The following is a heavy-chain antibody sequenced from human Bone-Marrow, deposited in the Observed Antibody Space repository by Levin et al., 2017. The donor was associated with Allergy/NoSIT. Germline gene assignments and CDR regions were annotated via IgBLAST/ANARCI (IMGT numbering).Heavy chain of an antibody. CDR2: LSAGGPP. CDR3: ARGSSENFFDS. Sequence: LSLLFCVSSGSINSAGFYWSWIRQLPFLFPSFLFSLSAGGPPYYHPSLHSRVTISVDTSENQFSLRLTPVTAAYTAVYFCARGSSENFFDSWGQGTLVTVSS. V-gene: IGHV4-31*03. J-gene: IGHJ4*02. D-gene: IGHD1-26*01. CDR1: SGSINSAGFY.